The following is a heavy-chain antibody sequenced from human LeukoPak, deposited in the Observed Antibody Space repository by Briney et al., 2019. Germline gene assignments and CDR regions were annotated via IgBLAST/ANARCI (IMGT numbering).Heavy chain of an antibody. CDR1: GFTFSSYS. CDR2: ISSSSSYI. CDR3: ARDWRIAAFDY. J-gene: IGHJ4*02. D-gene: IGHD6-13*01. Sequence: GGALRLSCAASGFTFSSYSMNWVRQAPGKGVEGVSSISSSSSYIYYADSVKGRFTIFRDNAKNSLYLQINSLRAEDTAVYYCARDWRIAAFDYWGQGTLVTVSS. V-gene: IGHV3-21*01.